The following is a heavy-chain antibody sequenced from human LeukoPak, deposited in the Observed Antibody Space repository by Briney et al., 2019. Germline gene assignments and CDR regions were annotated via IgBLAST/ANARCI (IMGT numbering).Heavy chain of an antibody. Sequence: GGSLRLSCAASGFTFSSYSMNWVRQAPGKGLEWVSSISSSSSYIYYADSVKGRFTISRDNAKNSLYLQMNSLRAEDTAVYYCARDVLAVAEDYFDYWGQGTLVTVSS. V-gene: IGHV3-21*01. CDR2: ISSSSSYI. J-gene: IGHJ4*02. CDR3: ARDVLAVAEDYFDY. CDR1: GFTFSSYS. D-gene: IGHD6-19*01.